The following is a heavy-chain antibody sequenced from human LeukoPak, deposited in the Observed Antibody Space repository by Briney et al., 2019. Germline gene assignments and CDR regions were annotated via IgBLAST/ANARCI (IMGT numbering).Heavy chain of an antibody. CDR2: IYYSGST. CDR1: GGSISSGDYY. Sequence: PSETLSLTCTVSGGSISSGDYYWSWIRQPPGKGLEWIGYIYYSGSTYYNPSLKSRVTISVDTSKNQFSLKLSSVTAADTAVYYCARDSKAAAGKYYYYYGMDVWGQGTTVTVS. D-gene: IGHD6-13*01. J-gene: IGHJ6*02. V-gene: IGHV4-30-4*02. CDR3: ARDSKAAAGKYYYYYGMDV.